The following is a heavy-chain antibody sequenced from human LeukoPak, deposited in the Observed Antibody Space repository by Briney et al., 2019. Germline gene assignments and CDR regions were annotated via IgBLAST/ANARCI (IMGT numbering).Heavy chain of an antibody. CDR2: MNSNGRSI. D-gene: IGHD2-2*01. CDR1: GFTFSSYE. V-gene: IGHV3-48*03. J-gene: IGHJ5*01. Sequence: GGSLRLSCAASGFTFSSYEMNWVRQAPGKGLEWLSYMNSNGRSIYYADSVKGRFIISRDNAKNSLYLQMSSLRAEDTAVYYCAKEGGYCNTSSCYRWFDSWGQGTLVTVSS. CDR3: AKEGGYCNTSSCYRWFDS.